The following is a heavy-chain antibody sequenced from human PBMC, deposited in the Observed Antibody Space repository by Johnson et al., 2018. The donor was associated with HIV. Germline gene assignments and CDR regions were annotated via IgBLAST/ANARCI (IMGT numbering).Heavy chain of an antibody. J-gene: IGHJ3*02. CDR2: INWNGGST. Sequence: VQLVESGGGVVRPGGSLRLSCAASGFTFDDYGMTWVRQGPGKGLEWVSGINWNGGSTGYADSVKGRFTISRDNAENSLYLQMDSLRDEDTAMYFCARGGWGDAFDIWGQGTMVTVSS. D-gene: IGHD3-16*01. V-gene: IGHV3-20*04. CDR3: ARGGWGDAFDI. CDR1: GFTFDDYG.